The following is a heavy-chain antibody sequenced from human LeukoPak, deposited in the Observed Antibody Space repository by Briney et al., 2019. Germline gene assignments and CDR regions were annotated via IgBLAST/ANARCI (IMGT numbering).Heavy chain of an antibody. V-gene: IGHV4-59*01. CDR2: IYYSGST. D-gene: IGHD1-26*01. Sequence: PSETLSLTCTVSGGSISSYYWSWIRQPPGKGLEWIGYIYYSGSTNYNPSLKSRVTISVDTSKNQFSLKLSSVTAADTAVYYCARVVGATSFIRFDPWGQGTLVTVSS. CDR3: ARVVGATSFIRFDP. CDR1: GGSISSYY. J-gene: IGHJ5*02.